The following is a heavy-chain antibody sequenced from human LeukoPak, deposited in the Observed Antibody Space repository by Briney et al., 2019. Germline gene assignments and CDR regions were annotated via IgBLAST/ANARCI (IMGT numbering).Heavy chain of an antibody. CDR3: ARAVAARYPFDY. J-gene: IGHJ4*02. Sequence: SETLSLTCTVSGGSISSYYWSWIRQPPGKGLEWIGYTYYSGSTNYNPSLKSRVTISVDTSKNQFSLKLSSVTAADTAVYYCARAVAARYPFDYWGQGTLVTVSS. CDR2: TYYSGST. D-gene: IGHD6-6*01. CDR1: GGSISSYY. V-gene: IGHV4-59*01.